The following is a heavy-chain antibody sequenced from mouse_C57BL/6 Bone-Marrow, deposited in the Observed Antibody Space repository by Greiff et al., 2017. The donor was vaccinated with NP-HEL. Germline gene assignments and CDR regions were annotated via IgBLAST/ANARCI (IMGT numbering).Heavy chain of an antibody. V-gene: IGHV5-4*01. CDR1: GFTFSSYA. D-gene: IGHD2-4*01. CDR2: ISDGGSYT. J-gene: IGHJ1*03. CDR3: ARDNYDYDWYFDV. Sequence: EVKLMESGGGLVKPGGSLKLSCAASGFTFSSYAMSWVRQTPEKRLEWVATISDGGSYTYYPDNVKGRFTISRDNAKNNLYLQMSHLKSEDTAMYYCARDNYDYDWYFDVWGTGTTVTVSS.